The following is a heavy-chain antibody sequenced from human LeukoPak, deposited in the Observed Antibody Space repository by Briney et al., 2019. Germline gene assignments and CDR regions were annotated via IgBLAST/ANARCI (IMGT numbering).Heavy chain of an antibody. V-gene: IGHV3-66*01. CDR1: GFTVSSNY. CDR3: ARELTGDAFDI. Sequence: GGSLRLSCAASGFTVSSNYMSWVRQAPGKGLEWVSVIYSGSSTYYADSVKGRFTISRDNSKNTLYLQMNSLRAEDTAVYYCARELTGDAFDIWGQGTMVTVSS. J-gene: IGHJ3*02. D-gene: IGHD7-27*01. CDR2: IYSGSST.